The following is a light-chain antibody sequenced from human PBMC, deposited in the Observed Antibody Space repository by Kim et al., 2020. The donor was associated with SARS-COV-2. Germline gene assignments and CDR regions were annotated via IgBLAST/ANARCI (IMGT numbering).Light chain of an antibody. J-gene: IGKJ1*01. CDR3: QQYNNWPPGT. Sequence: SPGERATLSCRASQSVSSNLAWYQQTPGQAPRLLISGASTRATGIPARFSGSGSGTEFTLTISSLQSEDFAVYFCQQYNNWPPGTFGQGTKVDIK. CDR2: GAS. V-gene: IGKV3-15*01. CDR1: QSVSSN.